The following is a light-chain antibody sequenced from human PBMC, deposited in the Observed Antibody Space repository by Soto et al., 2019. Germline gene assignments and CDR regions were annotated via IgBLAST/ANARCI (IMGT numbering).Light chain of an antibody. CDR3: HQYGGSHTLT. J-gene: IGKJ4*01. CDR1: QRISSSY. Sequence: EIVLTQSPGTLSLSPGERATLSCRASQRISSSYLAWYQQKPGQAPRLLIYGASSRATGIPDRFSGSGSGTDFTLTITRLEPEDFAVYYCHQYGGSHTLTFGGGTKVEIK. CDR2: GAS. V-gene: IGKV3-20*01.